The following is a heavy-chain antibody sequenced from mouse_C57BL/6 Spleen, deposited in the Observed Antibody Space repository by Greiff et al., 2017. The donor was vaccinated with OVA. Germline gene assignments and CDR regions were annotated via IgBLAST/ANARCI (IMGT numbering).Heavy chain of an antibody. J-gene: IGHJ4*01. CDR2: ISRGSSTI. CDR1: GFTFSDYG. V-gene: IGHV5-17*01. CDR3: ATYTQGY. D-gene: IGHD5-1-1*01. Sequence: EVLLVESGGGLVKPGGSLKLSCAASGFTFSDYGMHWVRQAPEKGLEWVGYISRGSSTIYYADTVKGRFTIARDNAKNTLFLQMTSLRSEDTAMYYCATYTQGYWGQGTSVTVSS.